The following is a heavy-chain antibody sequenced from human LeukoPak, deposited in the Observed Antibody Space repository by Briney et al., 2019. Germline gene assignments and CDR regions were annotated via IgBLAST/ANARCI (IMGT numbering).Heavy chain of an antibody. Sequence: ASVKVSCKASGGTFSSYAISWVRQAPGQGREWMGGIIPIFGTANYAQKFQGRVTITADKSTSTAYMELSSLRSEDTAVYYCARAWDSSSWYFDYWGQGTLVTVSS. CDR1: GGTFSSYA. CDR3: ARAWDSSSWYFDY. J-gene: IGHJ4*02. V-gene: IGHV1-69*06. D-gene: IGHD6-13*01. CDR2: IIPIFGTA.